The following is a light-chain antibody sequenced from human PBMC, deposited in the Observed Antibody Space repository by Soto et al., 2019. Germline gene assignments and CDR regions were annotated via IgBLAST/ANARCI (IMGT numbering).Light chain of an antibody. Sequence: QSALTQPASVSGSPGQSITISCTGTSSDIGTYDRVSWFQHHPGKAPKLIIYEATQRPSGVSDRFSGFESGNTASLTISGLQGEDEGDYYCCSSAAFNTYVFGSGTKVTVL. CDR2: EAT. J-gene: IGLJ1*01. V-gene: IGLV2-23*01. CDR3: CSSAAFNTYV. CDR1: SSDIGTYDR.